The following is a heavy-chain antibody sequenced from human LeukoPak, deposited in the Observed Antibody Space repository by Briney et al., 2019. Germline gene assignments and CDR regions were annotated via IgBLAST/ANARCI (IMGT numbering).Heavy chain of an antibody. J-gene: IGHJ6*02. V-gene: IGHV4-59*01. CDR1: GGSISSYY. Sequence: SETLSLTCTVSGGSISSYYWSWIRQPPGKGLESIGYIYYSGSTNYNPSLKSRVTISVDTSKNQFSLKLSSVTAADTAVYYCARDSYDILTGYDYYYGMDVWGQGTTVTVSS. CDR2: IYYSGST. D-gene: IGHD3-9*01. CDR3: ARDSYDILTGYDYYYGMDV.